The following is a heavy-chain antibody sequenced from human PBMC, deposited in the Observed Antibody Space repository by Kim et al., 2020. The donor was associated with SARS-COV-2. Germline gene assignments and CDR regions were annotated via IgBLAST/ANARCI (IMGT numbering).Heavy chain of an antibody. D-gene: IGHD2-8*02. CDR3: AKMRARLLGYYYYGMDV. CDR1: GFTFSSYA. V-gene: IGHV3-23*01. CDR2: ISGSGGST. Sequence: GGSLRLSCAASGFTFSSYAMSWVRQAPGKGLEWVSAISGSGGSTYYADSVKGRFTISRDNSKNTLYLQMNSLRAEDTAVYYCAKMRARLLGYYYYGMDVWGQGTTVTVSS. J-gene: IGHJ6*02.